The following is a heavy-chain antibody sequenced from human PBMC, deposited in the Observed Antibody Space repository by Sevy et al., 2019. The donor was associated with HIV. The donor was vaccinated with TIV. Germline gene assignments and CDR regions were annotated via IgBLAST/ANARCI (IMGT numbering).Heavy chain of an antibody. J-gene: IGHJ4*02. Sequence: GGSLRLSCVASTFTFSHYAMHWVRQAPGKGLQWVASISYNGEDENYADSVAGRFTISRDNPKNTLFLQMSSLRPEDTALYYCAREWGTPPTAILYHFDFWGQGIPVTVSS. D-gene: IGHD5-18*01. CDR1: TFTFSHYA. CDR2: ISYNGEDE. V-gene: IGHV3-30*04. CDR3: AREWGTPPTAILYHFDF.